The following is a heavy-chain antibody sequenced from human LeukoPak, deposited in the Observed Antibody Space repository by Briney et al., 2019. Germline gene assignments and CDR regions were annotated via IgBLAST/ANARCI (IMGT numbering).Heavy chain of an antibody. D-gene: IGHD6-13*01. Sequence: GGSLRLSCAASGFTVSSNYMSWVRQAPGKGLEWVSVIYSGGSTDYADSVKGRFTISRDTSKNTLYLQMNSLRVEDTAIYYCAKDAAGPEYWGQGTLVTVSS. V-gene: IGHV3-53*01. J-gene: IGHJ4*02. CDR1: GFTVSSNY. CDR2: IYSGGST. CDR3: AKDAAGPEY.